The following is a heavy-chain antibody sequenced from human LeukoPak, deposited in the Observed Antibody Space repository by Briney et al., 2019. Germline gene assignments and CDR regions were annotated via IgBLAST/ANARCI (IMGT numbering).Heavy chain of an antibody. CDR2: VKEDGSEK. CDR3: ARGRIALL. D-gene: IGHD2-15*01. Sequence: GGSLRLSCAASGFTFTSYWMSWVRQAPGKGLEWVASVKEDGSEKYYVDFVKGRFTISRDNAKNSMSLQMNSLRAEDTAVYYCARGRIALLWGQGTLVTVSS. CDR1: GFTFTSYW. J-gene: IGHJ4*02. V-gene: IGHV3-7*01.